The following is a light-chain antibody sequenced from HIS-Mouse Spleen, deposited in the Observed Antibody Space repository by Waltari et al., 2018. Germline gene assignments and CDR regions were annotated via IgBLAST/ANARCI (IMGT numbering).Light chain of an antibody. Sequence: DIQMTQSPSSLSASVGDRVTLTCRASQGISNYLPWYQQKPGKVPKILIYAASTLQSGVPSRFSGSGSGTDFTLTISSLQPEDVATYYCQKYNSAPWTFGQGTKVEIK. V-gene: IGKV1-27*01. CDR3: QKYNSAPWT. CDR2: AAS. J-gene: IGKJ1*01. CDR1: QGISNY.